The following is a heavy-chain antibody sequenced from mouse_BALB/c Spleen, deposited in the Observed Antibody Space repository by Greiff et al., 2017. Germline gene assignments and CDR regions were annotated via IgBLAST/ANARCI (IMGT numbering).Heavy chain of an antibody. Sequence: QVQLKQSGAELARPGASVKMSCKASGYTFTSYTMHWVKQRPGQGLEWIGYINPSSGYTNYNQKFKDKATLTADKSSSTAYMQLSSLTSEDSAVYYCARGGIYDGPLDYWGQGTTLTVSS. J-gene: IGHJ2*01. CDR3: ARGGIYDGPLDY. V-gene: IGHV1-4*01. CDR1: GYTFTSYT. D-gene: IGHD2-3*01. CDR2: INPSSGYT.